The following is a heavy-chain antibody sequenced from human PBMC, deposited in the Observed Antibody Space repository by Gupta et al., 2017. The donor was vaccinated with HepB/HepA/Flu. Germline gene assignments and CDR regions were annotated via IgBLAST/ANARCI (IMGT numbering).Heavy chain of an antibody. CDR3: ARDPTIGGFWSGSYYYMDV. D-gene: IGHD3-3*01. V-gene: IGHV3-53*01. CDR2: IYSGGST. J-gene: IGHJ6*03. Sequence: EVQLVESGGGLIQPGGSLRLSCAASGFTVSSNYMSWVRQAPGKGLEWVSIIYSGGSTYYADSVKGRFTISRDKSKNTLYLQMNSLRAEDTAVYYCARDPTIGGFWSGSYYYMDVWGKGTTVTVSS. CDR1: GFTVSSNY.